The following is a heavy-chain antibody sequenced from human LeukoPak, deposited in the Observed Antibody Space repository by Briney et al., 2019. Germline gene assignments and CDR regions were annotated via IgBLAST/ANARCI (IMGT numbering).Heavy chain of an antibody. D-gene: IGHD4-17*01. CDR1: GFTVSSNY. J-gene: IGHJ2*01. Sequence: PGGSLRLSCAASGFTVSSNYMSWVRQAPGKGLEWVSVIYSGGSTYYADSVKGRFAISRDNSKNTLYLQMNSLRAEDTAVYYCARDPGDDYGDYSQGYLDLWGRGTLVTVSS. CDR2: IYSGGST. CDR3: ARDPGDDYGDYSQGYLDL. V-gene: IGHV3-53*01.